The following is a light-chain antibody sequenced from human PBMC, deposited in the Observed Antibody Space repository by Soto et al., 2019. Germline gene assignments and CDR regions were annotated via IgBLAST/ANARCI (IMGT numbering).Light chain of an antibody. V-gene: IGKV1-39*01. CDR1: QSISSC. CDR2: AAS. Sequence: DIQMTQSPSSLSASVGVSVTITCRASQSISSCLNWYQQKPGKAPKLLIYAASSLQSGVPSRFSGSGSGTDFTLTISSLPPEDFATYYCQQSYSTPLTFGGGTKVEIK. CDR3: QQSYSTPLT. J-gene: IGKJ4*01.